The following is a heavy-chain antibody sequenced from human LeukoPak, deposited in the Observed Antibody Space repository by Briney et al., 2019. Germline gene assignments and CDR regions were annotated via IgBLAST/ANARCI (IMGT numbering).Heavy chain of an antibody. CDR2: INPSGST. V-gene: IGHV4-34*01. CDR3: ARGRGL. CDR1: GESLSAYY. Sequence: PSETLSLTCAVYGESLSAYYWNWIRQSPGEGLEWIGEINPSGSTTYNPSLKSRVTISVDTSKNQSSLKLSSVTAADTAVYYCARGRGLGGQGTTVTVSS. J-gene: IGHJ6*02.